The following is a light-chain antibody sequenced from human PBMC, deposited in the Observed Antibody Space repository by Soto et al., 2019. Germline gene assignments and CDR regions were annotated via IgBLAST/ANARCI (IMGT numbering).Light chain of an antibody. J-gene: IGLJ3*02. V-gene: IGLV2-14*01. Sequence: QSALTQPASVSGSPGQSITISCTGTSSEVGGYNYVSWYQQHPGKAPKLMIYEVSNRPSGVSNRFSGSKSGNTASLTISGLQPEDEADYHCSSYTSSSTLVFGGGTKLTVL. CDR1: SSEVGGYNY. CDR3: SSYTSSSTLV. CDR2: EVS.